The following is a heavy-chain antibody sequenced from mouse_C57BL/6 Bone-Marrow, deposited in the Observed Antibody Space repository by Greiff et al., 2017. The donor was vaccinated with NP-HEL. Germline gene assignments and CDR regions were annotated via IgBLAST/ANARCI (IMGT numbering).Heavy chain of an antibody. J-gene: IGHJ4*01. CDR2: IYPRSGNT. D-gene: IGHD1-2*01. Sequence: QVQMQHSLPYLSSPGASVKLSCKASGYTFTSYGISWVKQRTGQGLEWIGEIYPRSGNTYYNEKFKGKATLTADKSSSTAYMELRSLTSEDSAVYFCHYYGYAMDYWGQGTSVTVSS. CDR1: GYTFTSYG. CDR3: HYYGYAMDY. V-gene: IGHV1-81*01.